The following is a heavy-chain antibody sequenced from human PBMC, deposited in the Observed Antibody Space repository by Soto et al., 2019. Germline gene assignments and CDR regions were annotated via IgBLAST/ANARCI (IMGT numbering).Heavy chain of an antibody. CDR1: GYTFTGYY. Sequence: ASVKVSCKTSGYTFTGYYMHWVRQAPGQGLEWMGWINPNSGGTNYAQKFQGRVTMTRDTSISTAYMELSRLRSDDTAVFYCFTIFGVVIIDYYGMDVWGQVPNVTFS. CDR2: INPNSGGT. J-gene: IGHJ6*02. D-gene: IGHD3-3*01. CDR3: FTIFGVVIIDYYGMDV. V-gene: IGHV1-2*02.